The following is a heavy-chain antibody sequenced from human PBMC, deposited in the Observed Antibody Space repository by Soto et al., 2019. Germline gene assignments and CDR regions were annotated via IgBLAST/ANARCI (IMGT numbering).Heavy chain of an antibody. J-gene: IGHJ4*02. CDR1: GFTFTSSA. V-gene: IGHV1-24*01. CDR3: ATDRRVRGVIYYFDY. CDR2: FDPEDGET. D-gene: IGHD3-10*01. Sequence: ASVKVSCKASGFTFTSSAVQWVRQARGQGLEWMGGFDPEDGETIYAQKFQGRVTMTEDTSTDTAYMELSSLRSEDTAVYYCATDRRVRGVIYYFDYWGQGTLVTVSS.